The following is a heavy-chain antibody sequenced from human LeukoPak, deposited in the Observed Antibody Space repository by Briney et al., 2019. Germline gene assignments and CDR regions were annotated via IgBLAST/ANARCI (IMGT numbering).Heavy chain of an antibody. CDR3: ARIHDSSGYHFDY. CDR2: IYPGDSDT. CDR1: GYSFTSYW. J-gene: IGHJ4*02. V-gene: IGHV5-51*01. Sequence: GESLKISCKGSGYSFTSYWIGWVRQMPGKGLEWMGIIYPGDSDTRYSLSFQGQVTISADKSISTAYLQWSSLKASDTAMYYCARIHDSSGYHFDYWGQGTLVTVSS. D-gene: IGHD3-22*01.